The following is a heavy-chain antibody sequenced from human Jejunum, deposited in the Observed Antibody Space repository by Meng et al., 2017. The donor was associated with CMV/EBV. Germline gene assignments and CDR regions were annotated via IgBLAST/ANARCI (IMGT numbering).Heavy chain of an antibody. CDR3: ARGVFERWLQPVDS. V-gene: IGHV4-39*01. D-gene: IGHD5-24*01. Sequence: GSTSTRRYYWGWIRQPPGKGLEWIGTFFSTGSTYNNPSLKSRDTISVDTSKNQFSLKLSSVTAADTAVYYCARGVFERWLQPVDSWGQGTLVTVSS. CDR2: FFSTGST. J-gene: IGHJ4*02. CDR1: GSTSTRRYY.